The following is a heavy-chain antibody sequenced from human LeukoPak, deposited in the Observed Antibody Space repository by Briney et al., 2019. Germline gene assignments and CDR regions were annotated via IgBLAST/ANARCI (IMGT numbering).Heavy chain of an antibody. CDR1: GFTFSSYG. V-gene: IGHV3-30*02. Sequence: GGSLRLSCAASGFTFSSYGMHWVRQAPGKGLEWVAFIRYDGSNKYYADSVKGRFTISRDNSKNTLYLQMNSLRAEDTAVYYCAKEDTAMVAAGLDYWGQGTLVTVSS. CDR3: AKEDTAMVAAGLDY. D-gene: IGHD5-18*01. CDR2: IRYDGSNK. J-gene: IGHJ4*02.